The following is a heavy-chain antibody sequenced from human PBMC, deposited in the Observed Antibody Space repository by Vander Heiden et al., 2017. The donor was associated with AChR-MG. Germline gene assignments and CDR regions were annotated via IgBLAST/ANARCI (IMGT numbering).Heavy chain of an antibody. CDR2: INPYSGDS. J-gene: IGHJ4*02. CDR1: GYTFTDHY. V-gene: IGHV1-2*06. Sequence: QVHLAQSGAEVKKPGASVKVSCKASGYTFTDHYMHWVRQAPGQGPEWMGRINPYSGDSKSAQKCQGRVTMTRDTSVSTVYMELTKLTYAETAVYYCAKNVLTRGSRGTLPHPWGQGTLVTVS. CDR3: AKNVLTRGSRGTLPHP. D-gene: IGHD3-10*01.